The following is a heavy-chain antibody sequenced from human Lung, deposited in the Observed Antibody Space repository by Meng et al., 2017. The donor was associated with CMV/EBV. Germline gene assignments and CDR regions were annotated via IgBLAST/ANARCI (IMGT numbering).Heavy chain of an antibody. CDR1: GGSLSSRNW. Sequence: QVPLQEAGPGLVKPSGPPSLTCAVAGGSLSSRNWWSWVRQPPGKGLEWIGEIYHSGSTNYNPSLKSRVTISVDESKNQFSLRLSSVTAADTAVYYCARVGAYCGGDCYHPRWGQGTLVTVSS. CDR2: IYHSGST. D-gene: IGHD2-21*02. V-gene: IGHV4-4*02. CDR3: ARVGAYCGGDCYHPR. J-gene: IGHJ4*02.